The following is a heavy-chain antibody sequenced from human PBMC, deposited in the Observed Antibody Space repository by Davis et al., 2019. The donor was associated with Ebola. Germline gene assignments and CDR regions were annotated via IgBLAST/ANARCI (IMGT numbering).Heavy chain of an antibody. V-gene: IGHV4-59*11. CDR2: VHYSGST. Sequence: MPGGSLRLSCTVSGGSISSHYWSWIRQPPGKGLEWVGYVHYSGSTIYSPSLKSRVTISVDTSKNQFSLKLSSVTTADTAVYYCARDALTVAVQYFHPRGQGTLVTVSS. CDR3: ARDALTVAVQYFHP. CDR1: GGSISSHY. J-gene: IGHJ1*01. D-gene: IGHD6-19*01.